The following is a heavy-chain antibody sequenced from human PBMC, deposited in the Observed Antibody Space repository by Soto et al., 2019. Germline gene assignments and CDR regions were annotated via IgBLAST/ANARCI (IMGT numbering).Heavy chain of an antibody. V-gene: IGHV4-38-2*02. D-gene: IGHD2-8*02. J-gene: IGHJ6*02. CDR2: IYHSGST. CDR3: ARDRVVYAITHYYYYGMDV. CDR1: GYSISSGYY. Sequence: NPSETLSLTCAVSGYSISSGYYWGWIRRPPGKGLEWIGSIYHSGSTYYNPSLKSRVTISVDTSKNQFSLKLSSVTAADTAVYYCARDRVVYAITHYYYYGMDVWGQGTTVTVSS.